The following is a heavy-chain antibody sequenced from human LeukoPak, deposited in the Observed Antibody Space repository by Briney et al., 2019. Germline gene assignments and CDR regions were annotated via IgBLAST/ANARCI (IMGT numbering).Heavy chain of an antibody. CDR2: ISHSGTT. Sequence: SETLSLTCAVYGGSSGDWSWIRQPPGKGLEWVGEISHSGTTNYNPPLKSRVTISVDTSKSQFSLRLSSVTAADTAVYYCAAPFSMCYQDSSGYSNDAFDMWGQGTMVIVSS. CDR1: GGSSGD. V-gene: IGHV4-34*01. J-gene: IGHJ3*02. CDR3: AAPFSMCYQDSSGYSNDAFDM. D-gene: IGHD3-22*01.